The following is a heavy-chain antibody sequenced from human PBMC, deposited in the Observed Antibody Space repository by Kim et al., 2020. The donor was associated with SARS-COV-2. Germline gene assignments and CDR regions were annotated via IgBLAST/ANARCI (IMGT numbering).Heavy chain of an antibody. V-gene: IGHV3-53*01. CDR1: GFTISGNY. D-gene: IGHD1-26*01. Sequence: GGSLRLSCAASGFTISGNYMTWVRQAPGKGLEWVSIIYTGGGTSYADSVKGRLTISTDNSKNKLYLQLNSLRAADKAVYYCARRGGSYRDFGDAFNIWG. CDR3: ARRGGSYRDFGDAFNI. J-gene: IGHJ3*02. CDR2: IYTGGGT.